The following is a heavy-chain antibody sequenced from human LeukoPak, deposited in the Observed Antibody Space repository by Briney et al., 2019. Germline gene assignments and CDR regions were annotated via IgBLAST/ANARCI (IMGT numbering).Heavy chain of an antibody. Sequence: GSLRLSCAASGFTFSSYAMSWVRQAPGKGLEWVSAIIGSGGSTYYADSVKGRFTISRDNSKNTLYLQMNSLRAEDTAVYYCAKLKYSSSWYYFDYWGQGTLVTVSS. D-gene: IGHD6-13*01. CDR3: AKLKYSSSWYYFDY. J-gene: IGHJ4*02. CDR2: IIGSGGST. CDR1: GFTFSSYA. V-gene: IGHV3-23*01.